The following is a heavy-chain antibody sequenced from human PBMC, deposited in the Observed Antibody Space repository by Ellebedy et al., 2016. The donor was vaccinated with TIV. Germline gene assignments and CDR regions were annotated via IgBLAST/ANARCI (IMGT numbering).Heavy chain of an antibody. CDR2: ISSSSSTI. CDR1: GFTFSSYG. CDR3: ARDDDDILTGRNAMDV. Sequence: GESLKISCAASGFTFSSYGMNWVRQAPGKGLEWVSYISSSSSTIYYADSVKGRFTISRDNAKNSLYLQMNSLRAEDTAVYYCARDDDDILTGRNAMDVWGQGTTVTVSS. V-gene: IGHV3-48*01. J-gene: IGHJ6*02. D-gene: IGHD3-9*01.